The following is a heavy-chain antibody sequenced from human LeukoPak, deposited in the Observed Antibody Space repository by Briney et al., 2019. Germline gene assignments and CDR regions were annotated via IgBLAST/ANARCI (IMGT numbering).Heavy chain of an antibody. V-gene: IGHV3-53*01. Sequence: PGGSLRLSCVASRFTVSINYMSWVRPALGRGLERGSVIYSGGSTYYAASVMGRFTISRDNSKNTLYLKMNSLRAEDTAVYYCARDVVISDASASYLECGYYGMYVWGQGTTVTVSS. CDR3: ARDVVISDASASYLECGYYGMYV. CDR1: RFTVSINY. D-gene: IGHD3-10*01. CDR2: IYSGGST. J-gene: IGHJ6*02.